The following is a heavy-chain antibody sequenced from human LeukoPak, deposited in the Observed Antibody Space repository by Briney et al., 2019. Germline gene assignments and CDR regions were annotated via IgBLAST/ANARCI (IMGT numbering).Heavy chain of an antibody. J-gene: IGHJ4*02. Sequence: GGSLRLSCAASGFTFSSYGMNWVRQAPGKGLEWVSSISSSSSYIYYADSVKGRFTISRDNAKNSLYLQMNSLRAEDTAVYYCARDCSSTSCYKALDYWGQGTLVTVSS. CDR3: ARDCSSTSCYKALDY. CDR2: ISSSSSYI. V-gene: IGHV3-21*01. D-gene: IGHD2-2*02. CDR1: GFTFSSYG.